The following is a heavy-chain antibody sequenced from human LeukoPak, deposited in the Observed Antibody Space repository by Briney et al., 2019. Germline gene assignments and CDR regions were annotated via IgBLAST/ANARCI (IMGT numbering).Heavy chain of an antibody. V-gene: IGHV6-1*01. J-gene: IGHJ4*02. CDR2: TYYRSKWFN. Sequence: SQTLSLTCAISGDSVSSNSAAWNWIRQSPSRGLEWLGRTYYRSKWFNHYAVFVNSRIVIKPDTSKDQVSLQVTSVTPEDTAVYYCARLYYDSETYYFDFWGQGTLVTVSS. D-gene: IGHD3-16*01. CDR1: GDSVSSNSAA. CDR3: ARLYYDSETYYFDF.